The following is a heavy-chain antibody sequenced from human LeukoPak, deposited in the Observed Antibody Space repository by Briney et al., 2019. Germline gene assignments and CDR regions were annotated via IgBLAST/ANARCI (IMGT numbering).Heavy chain of an antibody. J-gene: IGHJ6*02. CDR2: IYSGGST. V-gene: IGHV3-66*02. CDR3: AGQWLVLDYYYGMDV. Sequence: GGSLRLSCAASGFTVSSNYMSWVRQAPGKGLELVSVIYSGGSTYYADSVKGRFTISRDNSKNTLYLQMNSLRAEDTAVYYCAGQWLVLDYYYGMDVWCQGTTVTVSS. D-gene: IGHD6-19*01. CDR1: GFTVSSNY.